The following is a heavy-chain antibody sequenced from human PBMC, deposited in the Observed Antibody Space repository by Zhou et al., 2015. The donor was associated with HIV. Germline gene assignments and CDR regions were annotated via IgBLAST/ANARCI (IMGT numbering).Heavy chain of an antibody. CDR3: ARWGKTVTTFHYYGMDV. D-gene: IGHD4-17*01. J-gene: IGHJ6*02. V-gene: IGHV1-69*06. CDR2: IIPIFGTA. Sequence: QVQLVQSGAEVKKPGSSVKVSCKASGGTFSSYAISWVRQAPGQGLEWMGGIIPIFGTANYAQKFQGRVTITADKSTSTAYMELSSLRSEDTAVYYCARWGKTVTTFHYYGMDVWGQGTTVTVSS. CDR1: GGTFSSYA.